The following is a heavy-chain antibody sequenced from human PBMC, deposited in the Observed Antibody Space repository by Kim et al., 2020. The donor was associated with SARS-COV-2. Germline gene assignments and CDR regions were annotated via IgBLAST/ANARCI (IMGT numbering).Heavy chain of an antibody. CDR2: IYPADSDT. J-gene: IGHJ5*02. Sequence: GESLKISCKGSGYSFTSYWIGWVRQMPGKGLEWMGIIYPADSDTRYSPSFQGQVTISADKSISTAYLQWSSLKASDTAMYYCARHEKNVYDGDYVTEGLWFDPWGQGTLVTVSS. V-gene: IGHV5-51*01. CDR3: ARHEKNVYDGDYVTEGLWFDP. CDR1: GYSFTSYW. D-gene: IGHD4-17*01.